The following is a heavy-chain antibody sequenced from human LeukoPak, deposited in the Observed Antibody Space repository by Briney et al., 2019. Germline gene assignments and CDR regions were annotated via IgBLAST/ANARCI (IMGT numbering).Heavy chain of an antibody. J-gene: IGHJ4*02. CDR1: GFTFSSYW. CDR3: ATVGLGARFDY. D-gene: IGHD1-26*01. CDR2: IKQEGGEK. Sequence: GGSLRLSCAASGFTFSSYWMSWVRQAPGKGLEWVANIKQEGGEKYYVDSVKGRFTISRDKAKSSLYLQMNSLRAEDTAVYYCATVGLGARFDYWGQGTLVTVSS. V-gene: IGHV3-7*01.